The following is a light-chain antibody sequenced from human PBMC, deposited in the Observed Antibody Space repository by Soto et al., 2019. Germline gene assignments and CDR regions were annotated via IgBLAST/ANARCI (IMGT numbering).Light chain of an antibody. Sequence: EIVLTQSPGTVSLSPGERATLSCRASQSVSSSYLAWYQQKPGQAPRLLIYGASSRATGIPDRFSGSGSGTDFTLTISRLEPEDFAVYYCQQYRTFGQGTKVEIK. CDR3: QQYRT. CDR2: GAS. CDR1: QSVSSSY. V-gene: IGKV3-20*01. J-gene: IGKJ1*01.